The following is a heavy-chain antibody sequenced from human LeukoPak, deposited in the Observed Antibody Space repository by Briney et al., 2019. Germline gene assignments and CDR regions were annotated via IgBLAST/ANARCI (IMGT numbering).Heavy chain of an antibody. CDR1: GGSISSYY. J-gene: IGHJ4*02. V-gene: IGHV4-4*07. D-gene: IGHD3-10*01. CDR3: ASGGYYYGSGSYYRGYYFDY. CDR2: IYTSGST. Sequence: KTSETLSLTCTVSGGSISSYYWSWIRQPAGRGLEWIGRIYTSGSTNYNPSLKSRVTMSVDTSKNQFSLKLSSVTAADTAVYYCASGGYYYGSGSYYRGYYFDYWGQGTLVTVSP.